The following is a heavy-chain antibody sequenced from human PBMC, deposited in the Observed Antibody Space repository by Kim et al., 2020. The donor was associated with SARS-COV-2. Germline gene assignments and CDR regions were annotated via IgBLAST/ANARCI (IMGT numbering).Heavy chain of an antibody. CDR3: ASQRFEGWFDP. CDR2: T. Sequence: TYYNPSLKSRVTISEATSKNQFSLELSSVTAADTAVYYWASQRFEGWFDPWGQGTLVTVSS. D-gene: IGHD3-10*01. V-gene: IGHV4-39*01. J-gene: IGHJ5*02.